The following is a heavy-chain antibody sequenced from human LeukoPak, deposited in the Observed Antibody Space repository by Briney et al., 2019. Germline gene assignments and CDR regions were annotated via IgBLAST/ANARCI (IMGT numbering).Heavy chain of an antibody. CDR3: ARGGLVAARYPFDY. D-gene: IGHD6-6*01. J-gene: IGHJ4*02. CDR2: ISSSGSTI. V-gene: IGHV3-48*03. CDR1: GFTFSSYE. Sequence: GGSLRLSCAASGFTFSSYEMNWVRQAPGKGLEWVSYISSSGSTIYYADSVKGRFTISRDNAKNSLYLQMNSLRAEDTAVYYCARGGLVAARYPFDYWGQGTLVTVSS.